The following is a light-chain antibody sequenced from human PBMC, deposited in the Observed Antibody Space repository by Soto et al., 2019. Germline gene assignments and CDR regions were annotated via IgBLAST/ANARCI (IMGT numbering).Light chain of an antibody. J-gene: IGKJ1*01. CDR1: QSISSW. CDR3: QQYNSYPCT. CDR2: KAS. V-gene: IGKV1-5*03. Sequence: DIQMTQSPSTLSASVGDRVTITCRASQSISSWLAWYQQKPGKAPKLLIYKASSLESGVPSRFSGSGSGTELTLTISSLQPDDFATYYCQQYNSYPCTFGQGTKVEIK.